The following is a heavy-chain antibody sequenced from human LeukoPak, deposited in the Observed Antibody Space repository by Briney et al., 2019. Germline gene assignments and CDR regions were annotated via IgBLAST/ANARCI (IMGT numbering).Heavy chain of an antibody. D-gene: IGHD1-14*01. CDR2: VHYSGSN. CDR3: VSDRRPPYALHV. Sequence: PSRTLSLTCTISGPSISSSYWTWIRQPPGKEMEWIGYVHYSGSNNYNPSLRTRVTISVAKSNNQVALKLSSVTAADTAVYYCVSDRRPPYALHVWGQGTMVTLSS. CDR1: GPSISSSY. V-gene: IGHV4-59*01. J-gene: IGHJ3*01.